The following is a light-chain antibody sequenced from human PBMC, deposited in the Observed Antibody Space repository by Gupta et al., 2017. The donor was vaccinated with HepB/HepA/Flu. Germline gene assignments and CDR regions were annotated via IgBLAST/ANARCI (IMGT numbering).Light chain of an antibody. Sequence: EIVLTQSPGTLSLSPGERATLSCGASQSVTSYLAWYQQKPGQAPRLLIYGGSTMATGIPDRFSGSGSGTDFTLTISRVEPEDFAMYYCQQYGASSSTFGQGTKLEIK. J-gene: IGKJ2*02. CDR2: GGS. CDR3: QQYGASSST. V-gene: IGKV3-20*01. CDR1: QSVTSY.